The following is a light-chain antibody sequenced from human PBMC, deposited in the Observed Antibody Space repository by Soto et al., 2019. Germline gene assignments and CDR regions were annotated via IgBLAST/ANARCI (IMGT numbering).Light chain of an antibody. Sequence: QSALTQPASVSGSPGQSITISCTGTSSDVGSYNLVSWYQQHPGKAPKLMIYEGSKRPSGVSNRFSGSESGYTASLTISGLQAEDEADYFCCSYAGTSTYVFGTGTKVTVL. CDR1: SSDVGSYNL. V-gene: IGLV2-23*01. CDR3: CSYAGTSTYV. J-gene: IGLJ1*01. CDR2: EGS.